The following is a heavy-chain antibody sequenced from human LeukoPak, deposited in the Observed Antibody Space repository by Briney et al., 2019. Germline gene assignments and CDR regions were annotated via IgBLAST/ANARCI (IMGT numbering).Heavy chain of an antibody. CDR1: GFTFSDYN. CDR2: IRGSGDNT. D-gene: IGHD4-23*01. V-gene: IGHV3-23*01. Sequence: GGSLRLSCAASGFTFSDYNMNCGRQAPGKGLEWLSVIRGSGDNTYYADSVKGRFTISRDNSKSTLYLQMNSLRAEDTATYYCARGIGGPDYWGRGTLVTVSS. CDR3: ARGIGGPDY. J-gene: IGHJ4*02.